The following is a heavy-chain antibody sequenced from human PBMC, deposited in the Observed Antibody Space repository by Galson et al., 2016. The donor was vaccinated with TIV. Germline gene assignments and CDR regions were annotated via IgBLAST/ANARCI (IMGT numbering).Heavy chain of an antibody. V-gene: IGHV4-31*03. J-gene: IGHJ3*01. CDR1: GASIRSGDYY. CDR3: ARRETYGAFDV. Sequence: TLSLPCTVSGASIRSGDYYWSWIRQSPGKGLEWIGYIFNSVTTYYNPSLKSRVSISVDPSKKRFSQILRSVTAADTAVYYCARRETYGAFDVWGRGTMVTASS. D-gene: IGHD3-16*01. CDR2: IFNSVTT.